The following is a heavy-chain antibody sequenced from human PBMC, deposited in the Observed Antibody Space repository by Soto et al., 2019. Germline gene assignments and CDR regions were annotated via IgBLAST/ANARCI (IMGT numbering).Heavy chain of an antibody. D-gene: IGHD3-10*01. V-gene: IGHV1-69*12. Sequence: QVQLVQSGAEVKKPGSSVKVSCKASGGTFSSYAISWVRQAPGQGLEWMGGLIPIFGTANYAQKFQGRVTITADESTSTAYKELSSLRYEDRAVYYCARAETYYYGSGSYYPDAFDIWGQGTMVTVSS. J-gene: IGHJ3*02. CDR1: GGTFSSYA. CDR2: LIPIFGTA. CDR3: ARAETYYYGSGSYYPDAFDI.